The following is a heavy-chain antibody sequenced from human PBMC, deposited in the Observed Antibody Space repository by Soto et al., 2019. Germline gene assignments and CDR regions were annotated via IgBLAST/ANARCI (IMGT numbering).Heavy chain of an antibody. V-gene: IGHV4-34*01. D-gene: IGHD2-2*01. Sequence: QLQLQQWGAGLLKPSETLSLTCASSSGALSGYYWSWIRQPPGKALEWIGKINHGGRTSYNPSLKSRVSMSVDTSKNQFSLSLTSVTAADTGLYFCAREGNAFDNFFDYWGQGTLVTVSS. CDR3: AREGNAFDNFFDY. J-gene: IGHJ4*02. CDR2: INHGGRT. CDR1: SGALSGYY.